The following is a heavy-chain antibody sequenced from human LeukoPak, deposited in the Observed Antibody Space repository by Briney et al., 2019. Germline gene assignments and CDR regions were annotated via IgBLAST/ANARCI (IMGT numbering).Heavy chain of an antibody. CDR3: AKVLWFGELSLWFDP. CDR2: IRYDGSNK. D-gene: IGHD3-10*01. V-gene: IGHV3-30*02. Sequence: GGSLRLSCAASGFTFSSCGMHWVRQAPGKGLEWVAFIRYDGSNKYYADSVKGRFTISRDNSKNTLYLQMNSLRAEDTAVYYCAKVLWFGELSLWFDPWGQGTLVTVSS. J-gene: IGHJ5*02. CDR1: GFTFSSCG.